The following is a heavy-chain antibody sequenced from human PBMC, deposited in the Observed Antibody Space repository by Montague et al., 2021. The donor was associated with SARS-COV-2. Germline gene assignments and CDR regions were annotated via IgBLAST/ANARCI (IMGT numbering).Heavy chain of an antibody. Sequence: SETLSLTCTVSGGSISSSSYYWGWLRQPPGKGLEWIGSIYYSGSTYYNPSLKSRVTISVDTSKNQFSLKLSSVTAADTAVYYCARSLIMFTFGGVIAHWFDPWGQGTLVTVSS. CDR3: ARSLIMFTFGGVIAHWFDP. CDR2: IYYSGST. CDR1: GGSISSSSYY. J-gene: IGHJ5*02. V-gene: IGHV4-39*07. D-gene: IGHD3-16*02.